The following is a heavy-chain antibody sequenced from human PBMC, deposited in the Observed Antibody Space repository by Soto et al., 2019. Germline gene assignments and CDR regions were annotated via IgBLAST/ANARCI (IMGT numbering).Heavy chain of an antibody. V-gene: IGHV4-30-2*01. Sequence: SETLSLTCAASGGSISSGGYSWSWIRQPPGKGLEWIGYIYHSGSTYYNPSLKSRVTISVDRSKNQFSLKLSSVTAADTAVYYCARAGIAARLSFDYWGQGTLVTVSS. D-gene: IGHD6-6*01. CDR2: IYHSGST. J-gene: IGHJ4*02. CDR1: GGSISSGGYS. CDR3: ARAGIAARLSFDY.